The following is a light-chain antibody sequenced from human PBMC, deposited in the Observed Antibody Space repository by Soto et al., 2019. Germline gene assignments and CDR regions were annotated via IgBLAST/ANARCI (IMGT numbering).Light chain of an antibody. Sequence: DIQMTQSPSTLSASVGDRVTITCRASQSISTWLAWYQQKPGKAPKLLIYTASTLESGVPSRFSGSGSGTEFTLTISSLQPDDFSTYYCQQYNNYPRTFGGGTKVEIK. V-gene: IGKV1-5*03. CDR1: QSISTW. CDR2: TAS. J-gene: IGKJ4*01. CDR3: QQYNNYPRT.